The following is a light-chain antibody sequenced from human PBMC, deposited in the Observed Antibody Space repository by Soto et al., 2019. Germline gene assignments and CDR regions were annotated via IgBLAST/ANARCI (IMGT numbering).Light chain of an antibody. V-gene: IGLV2-11*01. J-gene: IGLJ3*02. CDR1: STDVGGYNF. CDR2: DVT. CDR3: CSYAGTYTIWV. Sequence: QSALTQPRSVSGSPGQSVTISYTGTSTDVGGYNFVSWYQHYPGKAPKLIIYDVTKRPSGVPDRFSGSKSGNTASLTISGLQAEDEADYYCCSYAGTYTIWVFGGGTKLTVL.